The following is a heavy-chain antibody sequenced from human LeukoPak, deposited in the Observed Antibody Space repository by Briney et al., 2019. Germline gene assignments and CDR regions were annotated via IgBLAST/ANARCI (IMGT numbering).Heavy chain of an antibody. CDR2: IYYTGRT. CDR3: ARQSGSYPIDY. J-gene: IGHJ4*02. V-gene: IGHV4-30-4*01. D-gene: IGHD1-26*01. Sequence: NPSETLSLTCTVSGGSISSGDFHWSWVRQPPGKGLEWIGYIYYTGRTYYNPSLKSRATISVDTSKNQFSLKLSSVTAADTAVYYCARQSGSYPIDYWGQGTLVTVSS. CDR1: GGSISSGDFH.